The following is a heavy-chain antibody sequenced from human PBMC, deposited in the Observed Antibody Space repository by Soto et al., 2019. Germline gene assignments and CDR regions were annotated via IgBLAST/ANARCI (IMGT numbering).Heavy chain of an antibody. CDR1: RFTFSSYA. CDR3: AKGLGYGSGNYYYYYMDV. D-gene: IGHD3-10*01. CDR2: ISGNGGDT. V-gene: IGHV3-23*01. Sequence: GGSLRLSCAASRFTFSSYAMSWVRQAPGKGLEWVSAISGNGGDTYYADSVTGRFTISRDNSEKTLYLQMNSLRAEDTAVYYCAKGLGYGSGNYYYYYMDVWGKGTTVTVSS. J-gene: IGHJ6*03.